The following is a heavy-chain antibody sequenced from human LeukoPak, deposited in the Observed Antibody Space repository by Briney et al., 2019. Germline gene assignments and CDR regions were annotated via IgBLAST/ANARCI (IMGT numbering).Heavy chain of an antibody. Sequence: SETLSLTCAVSGGSISGGGYSWSWIRQPPGKGLEWIGYIYHSGSTYYNPSLKSRVTISVDRSKNQFSLKLSSVTAADTAVYYCARVIAAAGGFDPWGQGTLVTVSS. V-gene: IGHV4-30-2*01. D-gene: IGHD6-13*01. J-gene: IGHJ5*02. CDR3: ARVIAAAGGFDP. CDR1: GGSISGGGYS. CDR2: IYHSGST.